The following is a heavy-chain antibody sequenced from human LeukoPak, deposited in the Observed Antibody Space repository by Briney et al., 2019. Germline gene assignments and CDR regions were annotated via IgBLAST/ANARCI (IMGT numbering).Heavy chain of an antibody. Sequence: GGSLRVSCAASGFTFSDYYMSWIRQAPGKGLEWVSYISSSGSTIYYADSVKGRFTISRDNAKNSLYLQMNSLRAEDTAVYYCAREVKGGYNYGLYDYWGQGTLVTVSS. CDR2: ISSSGSTI. CDR3: AREVKGGYNYGLYDY. V-gene: IGHV3-11*04. J-gene: IGHJ4*02. CDR1: GFTFSDYY. D-gene: IGHD5-18*01.